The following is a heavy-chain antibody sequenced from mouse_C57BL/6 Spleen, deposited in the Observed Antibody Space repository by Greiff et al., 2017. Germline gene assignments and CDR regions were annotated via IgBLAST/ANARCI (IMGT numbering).Heavy chain of an antibody. CDR2: ISYDGSN. CDR1: GYSITSGYY. J-gene: IGHJ1*03. V-gene: IGHV3-6*01. Sequence: EVHLVESGPGLVKPSQSLSLTCSVTGYSITSGYYWNWIRQFPGNKLEWMGYISYDGSNNYNPSLKNRISITRDTSKNQFFLKLNSVTTEDTATYDCASQLGGDWYFDVWGTGTTVTVSS. CDR3: ASQLGGDWYFDV. D-gene: IGHD4-1*02.